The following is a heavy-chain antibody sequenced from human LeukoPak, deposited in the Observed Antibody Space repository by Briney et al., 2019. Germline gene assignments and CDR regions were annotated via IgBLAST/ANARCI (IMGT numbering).Heavy chain of an antibody. D-gene: IGHD6-19*01. V-gene: IGHV4-59*08. CDR1: GGSISSYY. Sequence: SETLSLTCIVSGGSISSYYWSWIRQPPGKALEWIGYIYYSGSTHYNPSLKSRVTISVDTSKNQFSLKLSSVTAADTAVYYCAAVISSGWYNYWGQGTLVTVSS. CDR3: AAVISSGWYNY. J-gene: IGHJ4*02. CDR2: IYYSGST.